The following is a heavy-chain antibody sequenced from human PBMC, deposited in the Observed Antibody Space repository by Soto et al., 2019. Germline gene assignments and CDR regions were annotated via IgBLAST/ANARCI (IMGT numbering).Heavy chain of an antibody. D-gene: IGHD3-22*01. CDR2: ISSNGGST. CDR1: GFTFSSYA. V-gene: IGHV3-64D*06. J-gene: IGHJ6*02. Sequence: GGSLRLSCSASGFTFSSYAMHWVRQAPGKGLEYVSAISSNGGSTYYADSVKGRFTISRDNSKNTLYLQMSSLRAEDTAVYYCVKFDTMIERGMDVWGQGTTVTVSS. CDR3: VKFDTMIERGMDV.